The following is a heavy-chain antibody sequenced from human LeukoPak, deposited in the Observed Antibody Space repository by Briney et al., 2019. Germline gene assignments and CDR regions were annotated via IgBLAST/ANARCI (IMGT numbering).Heavy chain of an antibody. V-gene: IGHV3-23*01. CDR3: ANLPLSGWFDY. CDR1: GFTFSSYA. CDR2: ISSSGGST. J-gene: IGHJ4*02. Sequence: GGSLRLSCAASGFTFSSYAMSWVRQAPGKGLEWVSAISSSGGSTYYADSVKGRFTISRDNSKNTLYLQMNSLRAEDTAVYYCANLPLSGWFDYRGQGTLVTVSS. D-gene: IGHD6-19*01.